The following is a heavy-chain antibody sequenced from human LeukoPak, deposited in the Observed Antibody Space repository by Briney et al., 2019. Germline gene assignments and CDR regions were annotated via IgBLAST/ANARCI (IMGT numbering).Heavy chain of an antibody. CDR2: ITGNGSSI. V-gene: IGHV3-21*01. CDR1: GSTFTTYT. D-gene: IGHD1-1*01. CDR3: ATWDDLPLDH. J-gene: IGHJ4*02. Sequence: GGSLRLSCVGSGSTFTTYTMHWVRQAPGKALEWVSAITGNGSSIYYSGPLKGRFTISRDNAKNSVYLHMTGLSAADTAVYYCATWDDLPLDHWGQGTLVTVSS.